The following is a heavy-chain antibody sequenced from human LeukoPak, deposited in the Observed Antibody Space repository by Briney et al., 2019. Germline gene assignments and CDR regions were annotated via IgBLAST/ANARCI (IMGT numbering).Heavy chain of an antibody. CDR2: ISWDGGST. CDR1: GFTFDDYT. Sequence: GGSLRLSCAASGFTFDDYTMHWVRQAPGKGLEWVSLISWDGGSTYYADSVKGRFTISRDNSKNSLYLQMNSLRTEDTALYYCAGKMATGAFDIWGQGTMITVSS. D-gene: IGHD2-8*01. CDR3: AGKMATGAFDI. V-gene: IGHV3-43*01. J-gene: IGHJ3*02.